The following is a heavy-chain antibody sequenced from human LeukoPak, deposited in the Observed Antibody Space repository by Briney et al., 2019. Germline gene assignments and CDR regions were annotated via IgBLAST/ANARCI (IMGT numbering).Heavy chain of an antibody. Sequence: NAGGSLRLSCAASGFTLSSYAMSWVRQAPGKGLEWVSSISSGSSYIYYADSVKGRFTISRDNAKNSLYLQMNSLRAEDTAVYYCARVAVVGWAVDYWGQGTLVTVSS. CDR1: GFTLSSYA. CDR2: ISSGSSYI. CDR3: ARVAVVGWAVDY. V-gene: IGHV3-21*01. J-gene: IGHJ4*02. D-gene: IGHD6-19*01.